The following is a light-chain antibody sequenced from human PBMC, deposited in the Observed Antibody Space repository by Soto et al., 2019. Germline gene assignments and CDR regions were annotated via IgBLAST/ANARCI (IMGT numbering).Light chain of an antibody. J-gene: IGLJ2*01. CDR1: SSNLGSNT. CDR2: SNN. V-gene: IGLV1-44*01. Sequence: QSVLTQPPSASGTPGQRVTISCSGSSSNLGSNTVNWYQQLPGTAPKLLIYSNNQRPSGVPDRFSGSKSGTSASLAISGLQSEDEADYYCAAWDDSLNGPVFGGGTKLTGL. CDR3: AAWDDSLNGPV.